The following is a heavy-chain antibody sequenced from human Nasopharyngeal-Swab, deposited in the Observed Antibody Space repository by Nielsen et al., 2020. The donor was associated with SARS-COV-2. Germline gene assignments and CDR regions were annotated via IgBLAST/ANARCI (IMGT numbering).Heavy chain of an antibody. Sequence: GGSLRLSCAASGFTFSSYGMHWVRQAPGKGLEWVAVISYDGSNKYYADSVKGRFTISRDNSKNTLYLQMNSLRAEDTAVYYCARANSSSWSFDYWGQGTLVTVPS. CDR1: GFTFSSYG. CDR3: ARANSSSWSFDY. V-gene: IGHV3-30*03. J-gene: IGHJ4*02. D-gene: IGHD6-13*01. CDR2: ISYDGSNK.